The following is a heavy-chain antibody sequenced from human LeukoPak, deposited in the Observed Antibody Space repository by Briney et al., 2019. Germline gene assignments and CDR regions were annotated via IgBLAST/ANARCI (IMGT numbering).Heavy chain of an antibody. V-gene: IGHV3-11*01. CDR2: ISSSGSTI. D-gene: IGHD2-8*01. J-gene: IGHJ2*01. Sequence: AGGSLRLSCAASGFTFSDYCMSWIRQAPGKGLEWVSYISSSGSTIYYADSVKGRFTISRDNAKNSLYLQMNSLRAEDTAVYYCARGGGDCTNGVCYNYWYFDLWGRGTLVTVSS. CDR1: GFTFSDYC. CDR3: ARGGGDCTNGVCYNYWYFDL.